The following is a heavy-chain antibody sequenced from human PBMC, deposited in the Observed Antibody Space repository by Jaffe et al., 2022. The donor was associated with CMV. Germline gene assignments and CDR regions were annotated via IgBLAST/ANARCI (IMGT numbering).Heavy chain of an antibody. D-gene: IGHD3-3*01. V-gene: IGHV3-66*01. J-gene: IGHJ3*02. CDR2: IYSGGST. Sequence: EVQLVESGGGLVQPGGSLRLSCAASGFTVSSNYMSWVRQAPGKGLEWVSVIYSGGSTYYADSVKGRFTISRDNSKNTLYLQMNSLRAEDTAVYYCAAAFGVVTRRRTGDAFDIWGQGTMVTVSS. CDR1: GFTVSSNY. CDR3: AAAFGVVTRRRTGDAFDI.